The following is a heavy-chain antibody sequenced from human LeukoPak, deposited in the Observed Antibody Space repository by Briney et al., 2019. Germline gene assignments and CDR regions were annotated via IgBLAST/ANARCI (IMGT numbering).Heavy chain of an antibody. V-gene: IGHV2-5*02. Sequence: SGPTLVNPTQTLTLTCTFSGFSLSTSGVGVGWIRQPPGKALEWLALIYWDDDKRYSPSLKSSLTITKDTSKNQVVLTMTNMDPVDTATYYCAHRRKLNCSSTSCYVFYWGQGTLVTVSS. CDR3: AHRRKLNCSSTSCYVFY. CDR1: GFSLSTSGVG. J-gene: IGHJ4*02. D-gene: IGHD2-2*01. CDR2: IYWDDDK.